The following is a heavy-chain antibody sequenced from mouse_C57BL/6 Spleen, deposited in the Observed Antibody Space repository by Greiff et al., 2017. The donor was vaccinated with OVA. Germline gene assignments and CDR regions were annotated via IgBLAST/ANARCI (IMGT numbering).Heavy chain of an antibody. J-gene: IGHJ3*01. CDR2: IYPGSGST. CDR1: GYTFTSYW. D-gene: IGHD1-1*01. V-gene: IGHV1-55*01. Sequence: QVQLQQPGAELVKPGASVKMSCKASGYTFTSYWITWVKQRPGQGLEWIGDIYPGSGSTNYNEKFKSKATLTVDTSSSTAYMQLSSLTSEDSAVYYCARWGYYGSSWGAWFAYWGQGTLVTVSA. CDR3: ARWGYYGSSWGAWFAY.